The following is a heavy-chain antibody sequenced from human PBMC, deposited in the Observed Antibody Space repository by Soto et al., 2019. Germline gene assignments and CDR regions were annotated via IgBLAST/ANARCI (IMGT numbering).Heavy chain of an antibody. Sequence: GGSLRLSCAASGFPFSSYWMHWVRQAPGKGLVWVSRINSDGSSTSYADSVKGRFTISRDNAKNTLYLQMNSLRAEDTAVYYCATQTRDYDILTGYYRSPYYYYGMDVWGQGTTVTVSS. V-gene: IGHV3-74*01. D-gene: IGHD3-9*01. CDR1: GFPFSSYW. J-gene: IGHJ6*02. CDR3: ATQTRDYDILTGYYRSPYYYYGMDV. CDR2: INSDGSST.